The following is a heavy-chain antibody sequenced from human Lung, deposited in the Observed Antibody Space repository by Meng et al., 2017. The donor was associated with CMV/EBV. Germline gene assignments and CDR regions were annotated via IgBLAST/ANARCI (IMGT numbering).Heavy chain of an antibody. D-gene: IGHD2-15*01. CDR3: ARSGPCNGGICYSGKFDS. CDR2: FYYGGST. Sequence: SETLSLXCTVSRASISTYYWSWIRQPPGKGLEWIGYFYYGGSTNYNPSLKSRVTILVDASKNQFSLKLSSVTAADTAIYYCARSGPCNGGICYSGKFDSWGQGTXVTVSS. J-gene: IGHJ5*01. V-gene: IGHV4-59*01. CDR1: RASISTYY.